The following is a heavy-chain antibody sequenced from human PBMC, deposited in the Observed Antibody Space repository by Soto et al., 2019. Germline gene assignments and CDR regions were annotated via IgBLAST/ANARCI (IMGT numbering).Heavy chain of an antibody. CDR2: IRYSGST. J-gene: IGHJ6*02. V-gene: IGHV4-39*01. CDR1: GGSISSSGYN. D-gene: IGHD2-2*01. CDR3: ARLGGHCSSSSCFGFYVMDV. Sequence: SETLSLTCTVSGGSISSSGYNWGWIRQSPGKGLEWIGSIRYSGSTYYNPSLKSRVIISVDRSKNQFSLILTSVTAADTAVYYRARLGGHCSSSSCFGFYVMDVWGQGTTVTVSS.